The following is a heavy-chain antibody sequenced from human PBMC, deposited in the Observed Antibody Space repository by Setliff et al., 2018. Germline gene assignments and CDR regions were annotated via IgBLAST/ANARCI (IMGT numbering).Heavy chain of an antibody. CDR2: IKQDESEK. J-gene: IGHJ4*02. V-gene: IGHV3-7*01. Sequence: PGGSLRLSCTASGFTLTNAWINWVRQAPGKGLEWVANIKQDESEKHYVGSVKGRFTISRDNARNSVYLQMNSLRAEDAAVYYCATSDWYAAFDHWGQGTLVTVSS. CDR1: GFTLTNAW. CDR3: ATSDWYAAFDH. D-gene: IGHD6-19*01.